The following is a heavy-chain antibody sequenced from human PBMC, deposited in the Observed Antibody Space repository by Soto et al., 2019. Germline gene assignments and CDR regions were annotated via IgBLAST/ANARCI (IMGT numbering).Heavy chain of an antibody. CDR2: ISSSSSYI. D-gene: IGHD2-2*01. J-gene: IGHJ4*02. V-gene: IGHV3-21*01. CDR1: GFTFSSYS. CDR3: ARGRGIVVVPAAMPSGTNDY. Sequence: GGSLRLSCAASGFTFSSYSMNWVPQAPGKGLEWVSSISSSSSYIYYADSVKGRFTISRDNAKNSLYLQMNSLRAEDTAVYYCARGRGIVVVPAAMPSGTNDYWGQGTLVTVSS.